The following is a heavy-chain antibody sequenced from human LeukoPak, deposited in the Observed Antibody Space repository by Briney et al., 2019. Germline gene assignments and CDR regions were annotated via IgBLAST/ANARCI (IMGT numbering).Heavy chain of an antibody. Sequence: SETLSLTCTVSGGSVSSSSYYWGWIRQSPGKGLEWIGNIHYSGSTDYNPSLKSRVTISGDTSKNQFSLKLISLTAADTAVYYCARTYGGTYYTDYWGQGTLVTVSS. CDR1: GGSVSSSSYY. CDR2: IHYSGST. V-gene: IGHV4-39*01. D-gene: IGHD1-26*01. CDR3: ARTYGGTYYTDY. J-gene: IGHJ4*02.